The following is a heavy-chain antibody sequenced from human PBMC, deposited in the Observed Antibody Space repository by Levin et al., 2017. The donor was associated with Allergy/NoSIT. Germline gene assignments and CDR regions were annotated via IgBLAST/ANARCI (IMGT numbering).Heavy chain of an antibody. D-gene: IGHD6-13*01. CDR1: GFTFDDYA. CDR3: AKGPSSSWYSPPYYYYGMDV. V-gene: IGHV3-9*01. J-gene: IGHJ6*02. CDR2: ISWNSGSI. Sequence: GGSLRLSCAASGFTFDDYAMHWVRQAPGKGLEWVSGISWNSGSIGYADSVKGRFTISRDNAKNSLYLQMNSLRAEDTALYYCAKGPSSSWYSPPYYYYGMDVWGQGTTVTVSS.